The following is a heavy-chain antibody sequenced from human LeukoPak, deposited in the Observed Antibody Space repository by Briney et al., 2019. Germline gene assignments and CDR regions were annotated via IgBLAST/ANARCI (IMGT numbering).Heavy chain of an antibody. D-gene: IGHD6-6*01. CDR1: GGSFGGYY. Sequence: PSETLSLTCAVYGGSFGGYYWSWIRQPPGKGLEWIGEINHSGSTNYNPSLKSRVTISVDTSKNQFSLKLSSVTAADTAVYYCARGRIAARPFDYWGQGTLVTVSS. V-gene: IGHV4-34*01. J-gene: IGHJ4*02. CDR3: ARGRIAARPFDY. CDR2: INHSGST.